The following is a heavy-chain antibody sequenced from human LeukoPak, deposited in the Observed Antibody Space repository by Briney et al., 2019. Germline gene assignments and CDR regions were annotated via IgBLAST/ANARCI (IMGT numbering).Heavy chain of an antibody. CDR2: ISYDGSNK. J-gene: IGHJ3*02. CDR1: AFTVSNNY. V-gene: IGHV3-30*18. CDR3: VKGNSKNYDILTGYQDAFDI. Sequence: PGGSLRLSCAASAFTVSNNYMTWLRQAPGKGLEWVAVISYDGSNKYYADSVKGRFTISRDNSKNTLYLQMSSLRAEDTAVYYCVKGNSKNYDILTGYQDAFDIWGQGTMVTVSS. D-gene: IGHD3-9*01.